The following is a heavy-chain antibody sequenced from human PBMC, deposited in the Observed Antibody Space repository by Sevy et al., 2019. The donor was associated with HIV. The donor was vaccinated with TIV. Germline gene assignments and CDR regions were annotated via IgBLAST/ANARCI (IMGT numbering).Heavy chain of an antibody. CDR2: ISGSGGST. Sequence: GGSLRLSCAASGFTFSSYAMSWVRQAPGKGLEWVSAISGSGGSTYYADSVKGRLTISRDNSKNTLYLQMNSLRAEDTAVYYCAKDGSAYDSSGYYSFDYWGQGTLVTVSS. J-gene: IGHJ4*02. CDR1: GFTFSSYA. CDR3: AKDGSAYDSSGYYSFDY. V-gene: IGHV3-23*01. D-gene: IGHD3-22*01.